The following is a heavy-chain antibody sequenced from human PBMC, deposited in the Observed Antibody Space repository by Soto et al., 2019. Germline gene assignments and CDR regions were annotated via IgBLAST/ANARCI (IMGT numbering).Heavy chain of an antibody. D-gene: IGHD6-13*01. Sequence: QLQLQESGPGLVKPSETLSLTCTVSGGFISSSSYNWGWIRQPPGKGLEWIGSMYYGGNTYYNPSLKSRIPISVDTSKNQLSLRLSSVTAADTAVYNCARQQAVGGLYDAFDIWGQGTMVTVSS. J-gene: IGHJ3*02. V-gene: IGHV4-39*01. CDR2: MYYGGNT. CDR3: ARQQAVGGLYDAFDI. CDR1: GGFISSSSYN.